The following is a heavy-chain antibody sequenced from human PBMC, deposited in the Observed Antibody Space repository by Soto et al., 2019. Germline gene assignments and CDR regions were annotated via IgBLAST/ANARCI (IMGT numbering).Heavy chain of an antibody. Sequence: GGSLRLSCAASGFTFNNYAMHWVRQAPGKGLEWMAVISYDGSSKYYADSVKGRFTISRDSSKNTLYLQMNSLRAEDTAVYYCARIGIPDYYDSSGYAYWGQGTLVTVSS. CDR2: ISYDGSSK. V-gene: IGHV3-30*03. CDR1: GFTFNNYA. J-gene: IGHJ4*02. D-gene: IGHD3-22*01. CDR3: ARIGIPDYYDSSGYAY.